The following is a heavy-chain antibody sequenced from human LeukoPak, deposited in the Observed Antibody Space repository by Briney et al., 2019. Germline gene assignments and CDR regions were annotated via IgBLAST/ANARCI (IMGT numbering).Heavy chain of an antibody. Sequence: ASVKVSCKASGYTFTGYYMHWVRQAPGQGLEWMGWINPNSGGTNYAQKCQVRGTMTRDTSLSTAYMELSRLRSDDTAVYYCARAQSRRQWLPHYYYYYYMDVWGKGTTVTISS. V-gene: IGHV1-2*02. CDR3: ARAQSRRQWLPHYYYYYYMDV. CDR2: INPNSGGT. J-gene: IGHJ6*03. CDR1: GYTFTGYY. D-gene: IGHD6-19*01.